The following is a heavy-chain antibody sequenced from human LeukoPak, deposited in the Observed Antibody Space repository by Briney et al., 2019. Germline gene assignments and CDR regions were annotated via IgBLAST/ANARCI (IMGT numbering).Heavy chain of an antibody. V-gene: IGHV4-39*07. CDR1: GGSISSSSYY. J-gene: IGHJ4*02. Sequence: SETLSLTCTVSGGSISSSSYYWGWIRQPPGTGLEWIGSIYYSGSTYYNPSLKSRVTISVDTSKNQFSLKLSSVTAADTAVYYCARSHYSAILTGYYLFDYWGQGTLVTVSS. CDR3: ARSHYSAILTGYYLFDY. D-gene: IGHD3-9*01. CDR2: IYYSGST.